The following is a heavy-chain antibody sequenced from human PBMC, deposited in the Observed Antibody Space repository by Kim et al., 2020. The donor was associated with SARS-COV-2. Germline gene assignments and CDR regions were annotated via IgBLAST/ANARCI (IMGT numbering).Heavy chain of an antibody. CDR2: IKQDGSGT. CDR3: AIVASTLGYNWFDP. CDR1: GITFSSHW. Sequence: GGSLRLSCAASGITFSSHWMSWVRQAPGKGLEWVANIKQDGSGTYYVDSVKGRFTISRDNAKNSLYLQMSSLRSEDTAVYYCAIVASTLGYNWFDPWGQG. D-gene: IGHD2-2*01. J-gene: IGHJ5*02. V-gene: IGHV3-7*01.